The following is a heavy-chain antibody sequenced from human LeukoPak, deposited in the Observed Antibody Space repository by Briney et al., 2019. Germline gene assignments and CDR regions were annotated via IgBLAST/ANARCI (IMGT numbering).Heavy chain of an antibody. CDR2: INTNTGNP. CDR3: ARVPNPPRGYDAFDI. D-gene: IGHD3-10*01. V-gene: IGHV7-4-1*02. CDR1: GYTFTSYA. Sequence: GASVKVSCKASGYTFTSYAMNGVRQAPGQGLEGMGWINTNTGNPTYAQGFTGRFAYSLDTPVSTAYLQISSLKAEDTAVYYCARVPNPPRGYDAFDIWGQGTMVTVSS. J-gene: IGHJ3*02.